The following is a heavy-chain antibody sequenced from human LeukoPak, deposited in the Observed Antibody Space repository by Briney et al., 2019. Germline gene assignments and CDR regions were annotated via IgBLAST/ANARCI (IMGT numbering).Heavy chain of an antibody. CDR2: FDPEDGET. CDR1: GYTLTELS. J-gene: IGHJ5*02. Sequence: HGASVKVSCKVSGYTLTELSMHWVRQAPGKGLEWMGGFDPEDGETIYAQKFQGRVTMTEDTSTDTAYMELSSLRSEDTAVYYCATGRWLQYGKCNWFDPWGQGTLVAVSS. V-gene: IGHV1-24*01. CDR3: ATGRWLQYGKCNWFDP. D-gene: IGHD5-24*01.